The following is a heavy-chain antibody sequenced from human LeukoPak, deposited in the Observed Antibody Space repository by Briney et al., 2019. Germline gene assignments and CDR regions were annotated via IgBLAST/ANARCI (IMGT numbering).Heavy chain of an antibody. J-gene: IGHJ3*02. CDR2: ISYDGSNK. Sequence: GGSLRLSCAASGFTFSSYGMHWVRQAPGKGLEWVADISYDGSNKYYADSVKGRFTISRDNSKNTLYLQMNSLRAEDTAVYYCAKTKYSGYDYDAFDIWGQGTMVTVSS. D-gene: IGHD5-12*01. CDR3: AKTKYSGYDYDAFDI. CDR1: GFTFSSYG. V-gene: IGHV3-30*18.